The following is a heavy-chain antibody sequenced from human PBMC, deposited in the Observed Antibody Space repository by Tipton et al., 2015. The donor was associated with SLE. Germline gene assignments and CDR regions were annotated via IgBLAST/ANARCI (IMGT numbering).Heavy chain of an antibody. CDR3: ARDRGSHAFDI. CDR2: IYYSGST. V-gene: IGHV4-59*11. D-gene: IGHD2-15*01. CDR1: GGSISSHY. J-gene: IGHJ3*02. Sequence: TLSLTCTVSGGSISSHYWSWIRQPPGKGLEWIGYIYYSGSTYYNPSLKSRVTISVDTSKNQFSLKLSSVTAADTAVYYCARDRGSHAFDIWGQGTMVTVSS.